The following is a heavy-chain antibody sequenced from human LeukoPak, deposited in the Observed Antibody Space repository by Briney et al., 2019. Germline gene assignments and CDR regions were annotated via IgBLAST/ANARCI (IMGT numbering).Heavy chain of an antibody. D-gene: IGHD5-12*01. Sequence: PSETLSLTCTVSGGSISSSSYYWGWIRQPPGKGLEWIGSIYYSGSTYYNPSLKSRVTMSVDTSKNQFSLKLSSVTAADTAVYYCARELRKWDPFDYWGQGTLVTVSS. CDR1: GGSISSSSYY. V-gene: IGHV4-39*07. J-gene: IGHJ4*02. CDR2: IYYSGST. CDR3: ARELRKWDPFDY.